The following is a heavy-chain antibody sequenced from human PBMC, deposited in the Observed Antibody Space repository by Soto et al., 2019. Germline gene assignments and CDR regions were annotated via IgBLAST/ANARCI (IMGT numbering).Heavy chain of an antibody. CDR3: VRDHNWAFDY. Sequence: EVQLVESGGGLAQPGGSLRLSCAASGFSFSRYSMNWIRQSPGKGLEWISYINGGSDTIYYADSVEGRFTISRDSAKNSLYLQMNSLRDEDTAGYYCVRDHNWAFDYWGQGTLVTVSS. V-gene: IGHV3-48*02. CDR1: GFSFSRYS. CDR2: INGGSDTI. D-gene: IGHD1-1*01. J-gene: IGHJ4*02.